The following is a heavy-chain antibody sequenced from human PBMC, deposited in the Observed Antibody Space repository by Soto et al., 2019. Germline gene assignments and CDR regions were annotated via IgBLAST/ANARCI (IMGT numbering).Heavy chain of an antibody. V-gene: IGHV3-30*18. CDR1: GFSFSTYG. J-gene: IGHJ2*01. CDR2: VGDDGKAK. CDR3: AKEAAFGEWYLDL. D-gene: IGHD3-10*01. Sequence: QVQLVESGGGVVQPGTSLGLSCAGSGFSFSTYGMHWVRQAPGKGLEWVAVVGDDGKAKVYADSVKGRFTTSRDNSKKTLHLQMNSLRPEDTAIYYCAKEAAFGEWYLDLWGRGTLVTVSS.